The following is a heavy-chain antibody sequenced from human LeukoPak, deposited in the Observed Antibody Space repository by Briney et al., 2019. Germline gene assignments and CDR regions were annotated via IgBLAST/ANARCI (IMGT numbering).Heavy chain of an antibody. V-gene: IGHV3-21*01. J-gene: IGHJ4*02. Sequence: GGSLRLSCAASGFTFSSYSVNWVRQAPGKGLEWVSSISSSSSYIYYADSVKGRFTISRDNAKNSLYLQMNSLRAEDTAVYYCTTDPPTIYPTWGQGTLVTISS. D-gene: IGHD1-14*01. CDR3: TTDPPTIYPT. CDR2: ISSSSSYI. CDR1: GFTFSSYS.